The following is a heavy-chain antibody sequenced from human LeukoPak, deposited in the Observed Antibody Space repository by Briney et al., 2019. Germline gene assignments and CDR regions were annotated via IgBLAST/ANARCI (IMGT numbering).Heavy chain of an antibody. V-gene: IGHV3-23*01. Sequence: GGSLRLSCAASGFIFSNYAMTWVRQAPGKGLEWVSILGGLSESVYYPDSGKGRFTVSRDNSKDTLYLEINSLRGEDTATYYCARRWLGDPYGMDVWGQGTTVTVSS. CDR2: LGGLSESV. CDR1: GFIFSNYA. CDR3: ARRWLGDPYGMDV. J-gene: IGHJ6*02. D-gene: IGHD3-10*01.